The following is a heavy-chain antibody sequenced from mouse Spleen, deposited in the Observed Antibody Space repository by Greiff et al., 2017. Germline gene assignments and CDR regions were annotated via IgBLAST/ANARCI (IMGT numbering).Heavy chain of an antibody. Sequence: EVHLVESGGDLVKPGGSLKLSCAASGFTFSSYGMSWVRQTPDKRLEWVATISSGGSYTYYPDSVKGRFTISRDNAKNTLYLQMSSLKSEDTAMYYCARPSYYYGSSYEYFDVWGAGTTVTVSS. V-gene: IGHV5-6*01. CDR3: ARPSYYYGSSYEYFDV. D-gene: IGHD1-1*01. J-gene: IGHJ1*01. CDR2: ISSGGSYT. CDR1: GFTFSSYG.